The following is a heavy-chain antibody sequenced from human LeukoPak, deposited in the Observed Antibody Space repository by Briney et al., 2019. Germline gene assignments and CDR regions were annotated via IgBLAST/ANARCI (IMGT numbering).Heavy chain of an antibody. CDR2: FDPEDGET. CDR3: ATDAYCGGDCSSFDY. Sequence: ASVKVSCKVSGYTLTELSMHWVRQAPGKGLEWMGGFDPEDGETIYAQKFQGRVTMTEDTSTDTAYMELSSLRSEDTAVYYCATDAYCGGDCSSFDYWGQGTLVTVSS. D-gene: IGHD2-21*02. CDR1: GYTLTELS. V-gene: IGHV1-24*01. J-gene: IGHJ4*02.